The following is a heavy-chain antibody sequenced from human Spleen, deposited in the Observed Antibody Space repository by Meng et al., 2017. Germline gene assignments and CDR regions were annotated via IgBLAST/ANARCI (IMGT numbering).Heavy chain of an antibody. D-gene: IGHD5-12*01. Sequence: SETLSLTCAVYGGSFSGYYWSWIRQPPGKGLEWIGEINHSGSTNYNPSLKSRVTISVDTSKNQFSLKLSSVTAADTAVYYCAGTDIVATIGIYYYYYGMDVWGQGTTVTVSS. CDR3: AGTDIVATIGIYYYYYGMDV. CDR2: INHSGST. V-gene: IGHV4-34*01. CDR1: GGSFSGYY. J-gene: IGHJ6*02.